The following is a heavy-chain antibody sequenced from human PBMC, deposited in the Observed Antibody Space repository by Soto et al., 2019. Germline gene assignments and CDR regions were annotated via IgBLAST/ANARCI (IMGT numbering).Heavy chain of an antibody. D-gene: IGHD3-3*01. Sequence: SVKVSCKASGFTFTSSAMQWVRQARGQRLEWIGWIVVGSGNTNYAQKFQERVTITRDMSTSTAYMELSSLRSDDTAVYYCARSNRVYYDFWSGYYSYYFDYWGQGTLVTVSS. CDR2: IVVGSGNT. J-gene: IGHJ4*02. CDR1: GFTFTSSA. V-gene: IGHV1-58*02. CDR3: ARSNRVYYDFWSGYYSYYFDY.